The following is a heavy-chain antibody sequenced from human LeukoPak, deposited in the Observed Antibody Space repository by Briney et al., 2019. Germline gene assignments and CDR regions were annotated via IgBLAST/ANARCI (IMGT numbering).Heavy chain of an antibody. Sequence: ASVEVSCKASGYTFTGYYMHWVRQAPGQGLEWMGWINPNSGGTNYAQNFQGRVTMTRDTSISTAYMELSRLRSDDTAVYYCASPGGLPAAASSYAFDIWGQGTMVTVSS. CDR2: INPNSGGT. CDR1: GYTFTGYY. J-gene: IGHJ3*02. V-gene: IGHV1-2*02. D-gene: IGHD2-2*01. CDR3: ASPGGLPAAASSYAFDI.